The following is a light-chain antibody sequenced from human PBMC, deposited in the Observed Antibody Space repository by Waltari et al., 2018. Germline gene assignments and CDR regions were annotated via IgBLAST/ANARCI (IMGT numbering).Light chain of an antibody. CDR3: QQYDGIVVT. V-gene: IGKV3-20*01. J-gene: IGKJ4*01. Sequence: EIVLTQSPGTLSLSPGDRATLSCRARQTVSTIALSWYQQKPGQAPRVLIYSTYNRATGIPDRFRGSGSVTDFTLTINRLAPEDFAMYYCQQYDGIVVTFGGGTKVEI. CDR2: STY. CDR1: QTVSTIA.